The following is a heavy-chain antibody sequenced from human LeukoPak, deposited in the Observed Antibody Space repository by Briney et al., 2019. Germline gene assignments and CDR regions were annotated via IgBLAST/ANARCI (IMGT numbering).Heavy chain of an antibody. CDR2: ISGSAARV. V-gene: IGHV3-23*01. J-gene: IGHJ5*02. CDR3: GKDSYVGVNWFDP. CDR1: GFSFSSNS. D-gene: IGHD1-26*01. Sequence: PGGSLRLSCAASGFSFSSNSMSWVRQAPGKGLEWVSAISGSAARVFYSDSVKGRFTISRDNSKNMVYLQMNSLRAEDTAVYYCGKDSYVGVNWFDPRGQGILVTVFS.